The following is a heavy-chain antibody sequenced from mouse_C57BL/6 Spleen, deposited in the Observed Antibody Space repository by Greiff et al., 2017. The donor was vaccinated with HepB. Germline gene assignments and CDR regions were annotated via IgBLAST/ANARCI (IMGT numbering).Heavy chain of an antibody. Sequence: EVQVVESGGGLVQSGRSLRLSCATSGFTFSDFYMEWVRQAPGKGLEWIAASRNKANDYTTEYSASVKGRFIVSRDTSQSILYLQMNALRAEDTAIYYCARDGGYYDAMDYWGQGTSVTVSS. CDR1: GFTFSDFY. CDR3: ARDGGYYDAMDY. CDR2: SRNKANDYTT. D-gene: IGHD2-2*01. V-gene: IGHV7-1*01. J-gene: IGHJ4*01.